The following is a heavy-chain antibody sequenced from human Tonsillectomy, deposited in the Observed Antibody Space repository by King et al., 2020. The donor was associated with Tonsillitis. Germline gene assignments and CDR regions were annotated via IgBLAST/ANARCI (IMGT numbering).Heavy chain of an antibody. V-gene: IGHV3-48*03. Sequence: DVQLVESGGGLVQPGGSLRLSCAASGLIISSYEMNWVRQAPGKGLEWVSYISRSGSSIYYADSVKGRFTISRDNAKNSLYLQMNSLRAEDTAVYYCARDRGDYGVYGGGDYWGQGTLVTVSS. D-gene: IGHD4-17*01. J-gene: IGHJ4*02. CDR3: ARDRGDYGVYGGGDY. CDR2: ISRSGSSI. CDR1: GLIISSYE.